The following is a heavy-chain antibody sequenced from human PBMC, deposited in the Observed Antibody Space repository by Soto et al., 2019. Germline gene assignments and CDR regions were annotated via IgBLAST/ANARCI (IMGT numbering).Heavy chain of an antibody. CDR1: GFTFSDQF. CDR3: AGGATGRAPFQH. CDR2: SRNKALRYTT. V-gene: IGHV3-72*01. J-gene: IGHJ1*01. D-gene: IGHD6-13*01. Sequence: PGGSLRLSCAASGFTFSDQFMDWVRQAPGKGLEWVGRSRNKALRYTTEYAASVKGRFTISRDDSRNSLYLQMSSLKTEDTAVYYCAGGATGRAPFQHWGQGTLVTVS.